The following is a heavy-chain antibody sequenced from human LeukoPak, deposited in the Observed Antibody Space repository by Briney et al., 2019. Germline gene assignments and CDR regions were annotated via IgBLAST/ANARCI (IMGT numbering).Heavy chain of an antibody. D-gene: IGHD3-9*01. V-gene: IGHV4-59*08. CDR3: ARNWDLTGYFDS. CDR1: GDSISNYY. CDR2: IYYGGST. J-gene: IGHJ4*02. Sequence: SETLSLTCTVSGDSISNYYCSWIRQPPGKGLEWIGYIYYGGSTNYNPSLKSRVTISVDTSKNQFSLKLTYVTAADTALYYCARNWDLTGYFDSWGQGALVTVSS.